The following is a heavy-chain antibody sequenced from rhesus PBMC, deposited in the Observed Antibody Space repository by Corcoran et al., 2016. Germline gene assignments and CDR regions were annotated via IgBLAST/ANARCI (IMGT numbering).Heavy chain of an antibody. V-gene: IGHV4-93*01. J-gene: IGHJ4*01. CDR1: GGSISIRNC. CDR3: ARSPDYGNYYSYFDY. CDR2: IDGSGGST. D-gene: IGHD4-35*01. Sequence: QVQLQESGPTVVKPSQTMSLTCAVPGGSISIRNCWRLTGLSPRRGREWIGGIDGSGGSTHYNPSLKSRVSISKDTSMNQCSLKLRSVTAADSAVYCCARSPDYGNYYSYFDYWGQGVLVTVSS.